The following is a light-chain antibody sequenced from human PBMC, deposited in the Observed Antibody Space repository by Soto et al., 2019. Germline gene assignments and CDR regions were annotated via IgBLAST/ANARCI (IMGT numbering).Light chain of an antibody. CDR2: KVS. V-gene: IGKV2-30*02. Sequence: VVMTQSPLSLPVTLGQPASISCRSNQSLVHSDGIAYFGWFKQRXGRSPRXXIYKVSNRDSGVPARVRGSGSGTDFALKISRVEAEDVGVYYCMQGTHWPITFGQGTRLEIK. CDR1: QSLVHSDGIAY. CDR3: MQGTHWPIT. J-gene: IGKJ5*01.